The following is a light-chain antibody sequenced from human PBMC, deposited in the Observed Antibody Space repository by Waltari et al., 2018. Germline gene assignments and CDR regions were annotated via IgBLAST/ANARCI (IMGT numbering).Light chain of an antibody. CDR1: QSVLYSSNNKNY. CDR3: QQYYSTPQT. J-gene: IGKJ1*01. V-gene: IGKV4-1*01. CDR2: WAS. Sequence: DIVMTQSPDSLAVSLGERATINCKSSQSVLYSSNNKNYLAWYQPKPGQPPKLLIYWASTRESGVPDRFSGSGSGTDFTLTISSLQAEDVAVYYCQQYYSTPQTFGQGTKVEIK.